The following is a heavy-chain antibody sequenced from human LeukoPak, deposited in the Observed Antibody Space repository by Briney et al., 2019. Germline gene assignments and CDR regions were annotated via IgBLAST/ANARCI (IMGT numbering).Heavy chain of an antibody. CDR2: ISSRSSYI. D-gene: IGHD3-16*01. V-gene: IGHV3-21*01. CDR3: ARDSGGGTYASAHYYYYMDV. J-gene: IGHJ6*03. Sequence: GGSLRLSCAASGFTFSTYSMTWVRQAPGKGLEWVSFISSRSSYIYYGDSVKGRFTISRDNAKNSLYLQMNSLRAEDTAVYYCARDSGGGTYASAHYYYYMDVWGKGTTVTVSS. CDR1: GFTFSTYS.